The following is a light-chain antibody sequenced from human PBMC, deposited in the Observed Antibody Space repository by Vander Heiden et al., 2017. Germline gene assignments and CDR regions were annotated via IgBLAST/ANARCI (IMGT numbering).Light chain of an antibody. V-gene: IGLV2-11*01. CDR3: CSYAGSYTLV. Sequence: QPPLTQPRSVSGSPGQSVTISCTGTSSDVGGYNYVSWYQQHPGKAPKLMIYDVSKRPSGVPDRFSGSKSGNTASLTISGLQAEDEADYYCCSYAGSYTLVFGGGTKLTVL. CDR1: SSDVGGYNY. CDR2: DVS. J-gene: IGLJ2*01.